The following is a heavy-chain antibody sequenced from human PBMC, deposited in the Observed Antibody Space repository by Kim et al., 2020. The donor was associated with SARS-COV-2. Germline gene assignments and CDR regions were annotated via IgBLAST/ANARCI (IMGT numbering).Heavy chain of an antibody. D-gene: IGHD3-16*02. V-gene: IGHV3-30*03. J-gene: IGHJ4*02. CDR3: AREGEGALIDY. CDR2: K. Sequence: KYYASSVNGRFTISWDKSKNTLYLQMTSMRAEDKAVDYWAREGEGALIDYWGQGTLVTVSS.